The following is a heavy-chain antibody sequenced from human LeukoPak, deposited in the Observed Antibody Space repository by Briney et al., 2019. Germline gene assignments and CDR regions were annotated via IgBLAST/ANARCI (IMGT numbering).Heavy chain of an antibody. CDR3: ARDAPTGY. CDR2: IKQHGNEK. D-gene: IGHD4-17*01. V-gene: IGHV3-7*01. Sequence: GGSLRLSCAASGFTFSSYEMNWVRQAPGKGLEWVANIKQHGNEKYYVDSVKGRFTISRDNAKNSLYLQMNSLRAEDTAVYYCARDAPTGYWGQGTLVTVSS. J-gene: IGHJ4*02. CDR1: GFTFSSYE.